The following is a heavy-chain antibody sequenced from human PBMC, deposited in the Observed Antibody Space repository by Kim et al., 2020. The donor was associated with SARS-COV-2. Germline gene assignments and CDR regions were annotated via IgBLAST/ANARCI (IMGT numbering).Heavy chain of an antibody. CDR2: ITSNGGST. J-gene: IGHJ4*02. Sequence: GGSLRLSCSASGFTFSTHSVHLVRQAPGKGLEYVSAITSNGGSTYYADSVKGRFTISRDNSKNTLYLRMSSLRAEDTAMYYCVRGFHENYARWGQGTLVT. CDR1: GFTFSTHS. V-gene: IGHV3-64D*09. CDR3: VRGFHENYAR. D-gene: IGHD3-10*02.